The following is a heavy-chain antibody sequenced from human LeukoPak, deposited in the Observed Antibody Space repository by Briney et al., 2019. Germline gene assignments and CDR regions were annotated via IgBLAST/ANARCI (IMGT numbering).Heavy chain of an antibody. D-gene: IGHD2-15*01. CDR3: ARGNILCSGGSCSTNIDY. V-gene: IGHV4-61*02. Sequence: KPSQTLSLTCTVSGGSISSGSYYWSWIRQPAGKGLEWIGRIYTSGSTNYNPSLKSRVTISVDTSKNPFSLKLSSVTAADTAVYYCARGNILCSGGSCSTNIDYWGQGTLVTVSS. CDR1: GGSISSGSYY. CDR2: IYTSGST. J-gene: IGHJ4*02.